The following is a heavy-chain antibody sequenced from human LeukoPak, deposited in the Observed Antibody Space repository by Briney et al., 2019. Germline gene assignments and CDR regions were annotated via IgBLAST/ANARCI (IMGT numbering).Heavy chain of an antibody. CDR2: ISTYNGNT. CDR1: GYTFTNYG. Sequence: GASVNVSCKASGYTFTNYGISWVRQAPGQGLEWMGWISTYNGNTNYAQKLQGRVTMTTDTSTSTAYMELRSLKSDDTAVYYCARDLGSSNWYYQFDYWGQGTLVTVSS. D-gene: IGHD6-13*01. J-gene: IGHJ4*02. CDR3: ARDLGSSNWYYQFDY. V-gene: IGHV1-18*01.